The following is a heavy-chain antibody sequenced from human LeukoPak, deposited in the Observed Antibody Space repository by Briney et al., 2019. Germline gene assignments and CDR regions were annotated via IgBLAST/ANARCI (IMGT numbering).Heavy chain of an antibody. CDR3: ARSLAVGGTLAY. CDR2: MNPLSGNT. D-gene: IGHD6-19*01. Sequence: GASVKVSCKASGYSFVTSDINWVRQAAGQGLEWMGWMNPLSGNTGYAQKFQGRVTMTRNTSIGTAYMELSSLRSEDTAVYYCARSLAVGGTLAYWGQGTLVTVSS. CDR1: GYSFVTSD. J-gene: IGHJ4*02. V-gene: IGHV1-8*01.